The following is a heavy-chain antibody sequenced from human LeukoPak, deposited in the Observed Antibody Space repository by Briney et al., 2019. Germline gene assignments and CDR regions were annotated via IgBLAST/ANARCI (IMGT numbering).Heavy chain of an antibody. D-gene: IGHD4-11*01. CDR2: ISSSSSYI. J-gene: IGHJ3*02. CDR3: ARLGTTALNAFDI. Sequence: GGSLRLSCAASGFTFSSYSMNWIRQAPGKGLEWVSSISSSSSYIYYADSVKGRFTISRDNAKNSLYLQMNSLRAEDTAVYYCARLGTTALNAFDIWGQGTMVTVSS. CDR1: GFTFSSYS. V-gene: IGHV3-21*01.